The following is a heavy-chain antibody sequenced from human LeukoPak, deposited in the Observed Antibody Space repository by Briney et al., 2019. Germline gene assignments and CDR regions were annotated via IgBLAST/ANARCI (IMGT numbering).Heavy chain of an antibody. CDR3: ARGVAGLDY. Sequence: PGGSLRLSCAASGFTFSDYEMTWVRQAPGKGLEWISYISGSGSITSHADSVKGRFTISRDNAKNSLYLQMNSLRAEDTAVYYCARGVAGLDYWGQGTLVTVSS. CDR2: ISGSGSIT. D-gene: IGHD6-19*01. V-gene: IGHV3-48*03. J-gene: IGHJ4*02. CDR1: GFTFSDYE.